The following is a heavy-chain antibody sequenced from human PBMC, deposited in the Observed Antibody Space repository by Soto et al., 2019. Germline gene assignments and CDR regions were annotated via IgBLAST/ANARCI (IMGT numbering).Heavy chain of an antibody. CDR3: ARGAGLRDY. V-gene: IGHV4-34*01. CDR2: INHSGST. D-gene: IGHD5-12*01. Sequence: PSETLSLTCGVYGGSFSGYYWSWIRQPPGKGLDWIGEINHSGSTNYNPSLKSRVTISVDTSKNQFSLKLSSVTVADTAVYYCARGAGLRDYWGQGTLVTVSS. J-gene: IGHJ4*02. CDR1: GGSFSGYY.